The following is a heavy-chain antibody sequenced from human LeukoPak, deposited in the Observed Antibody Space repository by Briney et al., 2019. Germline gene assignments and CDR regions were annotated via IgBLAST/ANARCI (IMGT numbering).Heavy chain of an antibody. J-gene: IGHJ5*02. CDR3: ARGRLWFGELSTINWFDP. Sequence: SETLSLTCAVYGGSFSGYYWSWIRQPPGKGLEWIGEINHSGSTNYNPSTKSRVTISVDTSKSQFSLKLSSVTAADTAVYYCARGRLWFGELSTINWFDPWGQGTLVTVSS. CDR2: INHSGST. D-gene: IGHD3-10*01. CDR1: GGSFSGYY. V-gene: IGHV4-34*01.